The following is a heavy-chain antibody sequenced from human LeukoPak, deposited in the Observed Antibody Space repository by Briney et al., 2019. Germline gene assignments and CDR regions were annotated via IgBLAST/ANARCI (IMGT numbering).Heavy chain of an antibody. J-gene: IGHJ6*03. CDR2: IYNSGST. Sequence: SETLSLTCTVSGASISSYYWSWIRQPPGKGLEWIGYIYNSGSTNYKSSLKSRVSISVDTSKNQFSLKLRSVTAADTAVYYCARGALWFGQNYHYYYMDVWGKGITVTISS. D-gene: IGHD3-10*01. CDR3: ARGALWFGQNYHYYYMDV. CDR1: GASISSYY. V-gene: IGHV4-59*01.